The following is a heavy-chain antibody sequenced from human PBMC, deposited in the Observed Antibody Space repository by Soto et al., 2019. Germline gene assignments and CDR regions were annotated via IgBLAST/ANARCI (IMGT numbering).Heavy chain of an antibody. CDR1: GFTFSSYA. CDR2: ISNDGSNK. CDR3: ARDRLRYNWNDFPYYYYGMDV. D-gene: IGHD1-1*01. Sequence: QVQLVESGGGVVQPGRSLRLSCAASGFTFSSYAMHWVRQAPGKGLEWVAVISNDGSNKYYADSVQGRFTISRDNSKNTLYLQMNSLRAEDTAVYYCARDRLRYNWNDFPYYYYGMDVWGQGTTVTVSS. J-gene: IGHJ6*02. V-gene: IGHV3-30-3*01.